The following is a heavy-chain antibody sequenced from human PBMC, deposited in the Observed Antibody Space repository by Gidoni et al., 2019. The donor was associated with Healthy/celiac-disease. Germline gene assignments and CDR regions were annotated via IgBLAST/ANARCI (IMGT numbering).Heavy chain of an antibody. V-gene: IGHV4-39*07. CDR2: TYYSGST. CDR3: ARVRSWTGVSSYGMDV. D-gene: IGHD6-13*01. Sequence: QLQLQESGPGLVKPSETLSLTCTVSGGSISSSSYYWGWIRQPPGKGLEWIGSTYYSGSTYYNPSLKSRVTISVDTSKNQFSLKLSSVTAADTAVYYCARVRSWTGVSSYGMDVWGQGTTVTVSS. CDR1: GGSISSSSYY. J-gene: IGHJ6*02.